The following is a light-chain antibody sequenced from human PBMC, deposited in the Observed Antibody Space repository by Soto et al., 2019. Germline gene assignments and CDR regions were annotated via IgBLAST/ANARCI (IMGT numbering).Light chain of an antibody. Sequence: EIVLTQSPGPLSLSPGERATLSCRASQSVGSSLSWYQQKPGQAPRLLFYGASNMATAIPDRFSGSGFGTDFTLTITRLEPEDFAVYYCQQYGDSPQAFGPGTKVDIK. V-gene: IGKV3-20*01. CDR3: QQYGDSPQA. CDR1: QSVGSS. J-gene: IGKJ1*01. CDR2: GAS.